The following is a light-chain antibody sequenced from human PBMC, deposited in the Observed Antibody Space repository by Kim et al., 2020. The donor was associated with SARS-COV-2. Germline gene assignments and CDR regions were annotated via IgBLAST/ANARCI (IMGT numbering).Light chain of an antibody. CDR1: QGISSA. CDR3: QQFDNYPHT. J-gene: IGKJ2*01. CDR2: DAS. Sequence: AIQLTQSPSSLSASVGDRVTITCRASQGISSALAWYQQKPGTAPKLLIYDASNLESGVPSRFSGSGSGTDFTLTISSLQPEDFATYYCQQFDNYPHTFGQGTKLEI. V-gene: IGKV1D-13*01.